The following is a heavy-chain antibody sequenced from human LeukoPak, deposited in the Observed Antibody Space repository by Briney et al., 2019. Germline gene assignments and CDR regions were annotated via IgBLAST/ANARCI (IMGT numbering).Heavy chain of an antibody. CDR2: IYYSGST. Sequence: PSETLSLTCTVSGGSISSSSYYWGWIRQPPGKGLEWIGSIYYSGSTYYNPSLKSRVTISVDTSKNQFSLKLSSVTAADTAVYYCARARYSSSWSSFDYWGQGTLVTVSS. D-gene: IGHD6-13*01. V-gene: IGHV4-39*07. J-gene: IGHJ4*02. CDR1: GGSISSSSYY. CDR3: ARARYSSSWSSFDY.